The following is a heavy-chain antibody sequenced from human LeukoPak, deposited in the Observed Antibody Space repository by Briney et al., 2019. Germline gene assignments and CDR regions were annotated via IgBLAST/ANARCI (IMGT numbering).Heavy chain of an antibody. V-gene: IGHV3-23*01. J-gene: IGHJ4*02. Sequence: PGGSLRLSCAASGFTFGTSAMSWLRQAPGKGPEWVSTFGRSGSDTYYSDSVKGRFTIFRDNSQNTLYLQMNSLRDEDTAVYYCAKGSLGSWYYFDYWGQGTLVTVSS. CDR2: FGRSGSDT. CDR1: GFTFGTSA. D-gene: IGHD6-13*01. CDR3: AKGSLGSWYYFDY.